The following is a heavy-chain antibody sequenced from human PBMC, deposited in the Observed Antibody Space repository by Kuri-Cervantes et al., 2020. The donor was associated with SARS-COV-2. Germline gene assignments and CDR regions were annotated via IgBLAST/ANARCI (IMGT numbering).Heavy chain of an antibody. D-gene: IGHD3-9*01. J-gene: IGHJ5*02. V-gene: IGHV4-39*07. Sequence: ESLKISCAASGFTFSSYEMNWVRQAPGKGLEWIGSIYYSGSTYYNPSLKSRVTISVDTSKNQFSLKLSSVTAADTTVYYCAKQALRFFDWFSQADWFDPWGQGMLVTVSS. CDR1: GFTFSSYE. CDR2: IYYSGST. CDR3: AKQALRFFDWFSQADWFDP.